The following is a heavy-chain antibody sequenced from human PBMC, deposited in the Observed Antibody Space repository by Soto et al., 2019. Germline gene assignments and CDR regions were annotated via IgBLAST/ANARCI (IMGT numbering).Heavy chain of an antibody. Sequence: SVKVSFKACGGTFSTYAIDWVLQAPGQGLDGMGWIIPLFGTAKYAQSFQGRMTITADESTNTAYVELRGLRGQDTAVYYCARGVHYDSSGYYYFYWGQGTLVTVSS. CDR3: ARGVHYDSSGYYYFY. V-gene: IGHV1-69*13. J-gene: IGHJ4*02. CDR2: IIPLFGTA. CDR1: GGTFSTYA. D-gene: IGHD3-22*01.